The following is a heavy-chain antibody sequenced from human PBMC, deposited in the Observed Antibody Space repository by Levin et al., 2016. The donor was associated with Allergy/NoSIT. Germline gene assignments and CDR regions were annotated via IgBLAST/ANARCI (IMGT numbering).Heavy chain of an antibody. CDR1: GFTFSNAW. CDR2: IKSKTDGGTT. D-gene: IGHD3-10*01. V-gene: IGHV3-15*01. J-gene: IGHJ6*02. CDR3: TTRYYYGSGSYSQGPWYYGMDV. Sequence: GESLKISCAASGFTFSNAWMSWVRQAPGKGLEWVGRIKSKTDGGTTDYAAPVKGRFTISRDDSKNTLYLQMNSLKTEDTAVYYCTTRYYYGSGSYSQGPWYYGMDVWGQGTTVTVSS.